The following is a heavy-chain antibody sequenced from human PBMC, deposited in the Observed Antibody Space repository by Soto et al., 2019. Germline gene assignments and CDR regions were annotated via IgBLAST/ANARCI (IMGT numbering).Heavy chain of an antibody. J-gene: IGHJ6*02. Sequence: PSETLSLTCTVSGGSISSGDYYWSWIRQPPGKGLEWIGYIYYSGSTYYNPSLKSRVTISVDTSKNQFSLKLSSVTAADTAVYYCARGHSSSWSAGREIYYYCGMDVWGQGTTVTVSS. D-gene: IGHD6-13*01. CDR1: GGSISSGDYY. CDR3: ARGHSSSWSAGREIYYYCGMDV. CDR2: IYYSGST. V-gene: IGHV4-30-4*01.